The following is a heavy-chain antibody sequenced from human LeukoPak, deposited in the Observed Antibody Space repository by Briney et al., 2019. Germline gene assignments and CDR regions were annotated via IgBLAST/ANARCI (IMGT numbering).Heavy chain of an antibody. CDR3: ARDRSPGSARYSYGP. J-gene: IGHJ5*02. CDR2: IGAYNGNT. V-gene: IGHV1-18*01. CDR1: GYTFTSYG. D-gene: IGHD5-18*01. Sequence: ASVKVSCKASGYTFTSYGISWVRQAPGQGLEWMGWIGAYNGNTNYAQKLQGRVTMTTDTSTSTAYMELRSLRSDDTAVYYCARDRSPGSARYSYGPWGQGTLVTVSS.